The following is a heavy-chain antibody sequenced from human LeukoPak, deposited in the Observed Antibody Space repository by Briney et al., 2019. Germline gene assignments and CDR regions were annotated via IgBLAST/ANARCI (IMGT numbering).Heavy chain of an antibody. CDR1: GGTFSSYA. V-gene: IGHV1-69*05. J-gene: IGHJ4*02. CDR2: IIPIFGTA. Sequence: ASVKVSCKASGGTFSSYAISWVRQAPGQGLDWMGGIIPIFGTANYAQKFQGRVTITTDESTSTAYMELSSLRSEDTAVYYCAVGGQGWKFDYWGQGTLVTVSS. CDR3: AVGGQGWKFDY. D-gene: IGHD3-10*01.